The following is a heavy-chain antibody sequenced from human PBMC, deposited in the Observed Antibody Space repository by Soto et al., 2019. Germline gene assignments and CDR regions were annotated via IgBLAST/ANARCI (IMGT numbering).Heavy chain of an antibody. CDR1: GYTFTSYG. J-gene: IGHJ6*02. V-gene: IGHV1-18*01. D-gene: IGHD2-8*02. Sequence: ASLKVSCKASGYTFTSYGINWVRQAPGQGLEWMGWIGAYSGNTDYAQTYQDRVTMTADTSTSTAYMELRSLRPADTAVYYCAGSEDHCTGTDCCHYYYYGLDVWGQGTTVTVSS. CDR3: AGSEDHCTGTDCCHYYYYGLDV. CDR2: IGAYSGNT.